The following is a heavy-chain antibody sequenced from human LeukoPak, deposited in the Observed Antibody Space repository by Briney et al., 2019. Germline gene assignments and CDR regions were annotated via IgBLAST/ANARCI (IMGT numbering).Heavy chain of an antibody. V-gene: IGHV4-34*01. J-gene: IGHJ5*02. D-gene: IGHD3-3*01. CDR1: GGSFSGYY. CDR2: INHSGST. CDR3: ARSSQYYDFWSGYFRSGWFDP. Sequence: SETLSLTCAVYGGSFSGYYWSWIRQPPGKGLEWIGEINHSGSTNYNPSLKSRVTISVDTSKNQFSLKLSSVTAADPAVYYCARSSQYYDFWSGYFRSGWFDPWGQGTLVTVSS.